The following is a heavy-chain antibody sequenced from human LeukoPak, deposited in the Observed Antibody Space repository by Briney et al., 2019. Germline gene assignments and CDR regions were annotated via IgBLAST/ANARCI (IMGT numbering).Heavy chain of an antibody. Sequence: GGSLRLSCAASGFTFSSSAMSWVRLAPGKGLEWVSGISGSDGSTYYADSVKGRFTISRDNSKNTLYLQMNSLRVEDTAVYYCARDPGPYGDYMDVWGKGTTVTVSS. CDR2: ISGSDGST. V-gene: IGHV3-23*01. CDR3: ARDPGPYGDYMDV. CDR1: GFTFSSSA. D-gene: IGHD1-1*01. J-gene: IGHJ6*03.